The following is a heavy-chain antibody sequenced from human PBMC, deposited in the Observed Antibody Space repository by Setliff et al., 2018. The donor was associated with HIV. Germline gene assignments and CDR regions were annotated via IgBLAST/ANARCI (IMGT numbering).Heavy chain of an antibody. CDR2: IYENAYA. CDR1: GGSMNNYY. Sequence: PSETLSLTCTVSGGSMNNYYWNWIRQTPGKGLEWIGYIYENAYAHYTVSLRSRVTVSMDTSKNQFSLTLRPVTAADRAVYYCARAQMHRGVVSWSLYYFDYWGQGALVTVSS. V-gene: IGHV4-59*01. J-gene: IGHJ4*02. D-gene: IGHD3-10*01. CDR3: ARAQMHRGVVSWSLYYFDY.